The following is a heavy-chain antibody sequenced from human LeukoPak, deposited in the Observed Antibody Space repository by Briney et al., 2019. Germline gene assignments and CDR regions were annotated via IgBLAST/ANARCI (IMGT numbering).Heavy chain of an antibody. V-gene: IGHV3-23*01. J-gene: IGHJ3*02. Sequence: GGSLRLSCAASGFTFSTYAMSWVRQAPGKGLVWVSRINDDESVTNYADSVKGRFTISRDNAKNTLYLQMNGLRAEDTAIFYCAKSLFTSATGTGRAFHIWGQGTRVTVSS. D-gene: IGHD1-1*01. CDR2: INDDESVT. CDR3: AKSLFTSATGTGRAFHI. CDR1: GFTFSTYA.